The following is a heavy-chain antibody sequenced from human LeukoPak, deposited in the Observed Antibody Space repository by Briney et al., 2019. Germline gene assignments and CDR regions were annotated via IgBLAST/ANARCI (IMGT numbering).Heavy chain of an antibody. CDR1: GFTFSNAW. J-gene: IGHJ3*02. V-gene: IGHV3-15*01. D-gene: IGHD2-2*01. CDR3: TTGGVDIVVVPAANAFDI. Sequence: GGSLRLSCAASGFTFSNAWMSWVRQAPGKGLEWVGRIKSKTDGGTTDYAAPVKGRFTISRDDSKNTLYLQMNSLKTEGTAVYYCTTGGVDIVVVPAANAFDIWGQGTMVTVSS. CDR2: IKSKTDGGTT.